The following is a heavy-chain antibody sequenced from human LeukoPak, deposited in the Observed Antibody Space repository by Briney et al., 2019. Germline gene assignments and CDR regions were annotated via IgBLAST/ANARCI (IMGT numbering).Heavy chain of an antibody. CDR1: GGSISSYY. V-gene: IGHV4-59*01. J-gene: IGHJ4*02. D-gene: IGHD2-21*01. Sequence: SETLSLTCTVSGGSISSYYWSWIRQPPGKGLEWIGYIYYSGSTNYNPSLTSRVTISVDTSKNQFSLKLSSVTAADTAVYYCARVYFGDFPPGYYFDYWGQGTLVTVSS. CDR3: ARVYFGDFPPGYYFDY. CDR2: IYYSGST.